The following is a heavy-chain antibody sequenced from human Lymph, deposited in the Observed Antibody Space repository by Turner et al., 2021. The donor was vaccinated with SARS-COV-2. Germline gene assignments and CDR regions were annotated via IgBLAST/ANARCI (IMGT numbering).Heavy chain of an antibody. CDR1: GYTFTSYY. CDR3: ARVGPGGFDY. D-gene: IGHD2-15*01. J-gene: IGHJ4*02. Sequence: QVQLVPSGAAVKKPGASVTVSCKASGYTFTSYYMHWVRQAPGQGLEWMGISNPSGDSTSYAQKFQGRVTMTRDTSTSTVYMELSSLRSEDTAVYYCARVGPGGFDYWGQGTPVTVSS. V-gene: IGHV1-46*01. CDR2: SNPSGDST.